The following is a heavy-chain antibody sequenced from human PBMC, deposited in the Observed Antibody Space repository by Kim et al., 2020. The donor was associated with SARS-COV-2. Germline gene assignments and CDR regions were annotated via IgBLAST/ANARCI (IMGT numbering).Heavy chain of an antibody. CDR1: GGSISSYY. CDR3: ARLERTREITFGGVIVVGDWFDP. Sequence: SETLSLTCTVSGGSISSYYWSWIRQPPGKGLEWIGYIYYSGSTNYNPSLKSRVTISVDTSKNQFSLKLSSVTAADTAVYYCARLERTREITFGGVIVVGDWFDPWGQGTLVTVSS. V-gene: IGHV4-59*08. D-gene: IGHD3-16*02. J-gene: IGHJ5*02. CDR2: IYYSGST.